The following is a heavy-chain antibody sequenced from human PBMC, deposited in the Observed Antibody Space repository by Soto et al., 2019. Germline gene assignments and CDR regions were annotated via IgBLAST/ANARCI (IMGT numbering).Heavy chain of an antibody. CDR2: INPSGGST. CDR3: AKATSVKTAIPDLFDY. J-gene: IGHJ4*02. CDR1: GYTFTSNY. D-gene: IGHD2-21*01. Sequence: GASVKVSCKASGYTFTSNYMHWVRQAPGQGLEWMGIINPSGGSTSYAQKFQGRVTMTRDTSTSTVYMELSSLRSEDTAVYYCAKATSVKTAIPDLFDYWGQGTLVTVSP. V-gene: IGHV1-46*01.